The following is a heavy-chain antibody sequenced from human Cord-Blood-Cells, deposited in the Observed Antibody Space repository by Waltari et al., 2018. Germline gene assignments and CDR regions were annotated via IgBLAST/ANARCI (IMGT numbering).Heavy chain of an antibody. D-gene: IGHD6-13*01. V-gene: IGHV6-1*01. CDR3: ARDRALDSSSWYYFDY. Sequence: QVQLQQSGPGLVKPSQTLPLTSAISGDRVSRTTAAWNWIRQSPPRGLEWLGRTYYRSKWYNDYAVSVKSRITINPDTSKNQFSLQLNSVTPEDTAVYYCARDRALDSSSWYYFDYWGQGTLVTVSS. CDR1: GDRVSRTTAA. CDR2: TYYRSKWYN. J-gene: IGHJ4*02.